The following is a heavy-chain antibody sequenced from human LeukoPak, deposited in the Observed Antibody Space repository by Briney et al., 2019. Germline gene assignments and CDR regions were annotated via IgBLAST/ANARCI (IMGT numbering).Heavy chain of an antibody. CDR3: ARDLRGAADY. Sequence: GGSLRLSCAASGFTFSSYAMHCARQAPGKRLEYLSSITSDGGTTYYADSVKGRFTISRDNSKNTLYLQMGSLRAGDMALYYCARDLRGAADYWGQGTLVTVSS. D-gene: IGHD1-26*01. J-gene: IGHJ4*02. V-gene: IGHV3-64*02. CDR2: ITSDGGTT. CDR1: GFTFSSYA.